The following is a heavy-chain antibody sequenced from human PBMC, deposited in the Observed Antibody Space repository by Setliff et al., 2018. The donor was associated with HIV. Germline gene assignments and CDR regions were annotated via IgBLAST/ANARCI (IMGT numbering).Heavy chain of an antibody. CDR2: NKSKTDGGTT. D-gene: IGHD2-15*01. CDR3: ARIPPSPWWDGSESPDMDV. Sequence: GGSLRLSCAASGLTFSNAWMNWVRQAPRKGLEWVGRNKSKTDGGTTDYAAPVKGRFTSSRDDSKNTLYRQMNSLKTEDTAVYYCARIPPSPWWDGSESPDMDVWGRGTTVTVSS. CDR1: GLTFSNAW. V-gene: IGHV3-15*01. J-gene: IGHJ6*03.